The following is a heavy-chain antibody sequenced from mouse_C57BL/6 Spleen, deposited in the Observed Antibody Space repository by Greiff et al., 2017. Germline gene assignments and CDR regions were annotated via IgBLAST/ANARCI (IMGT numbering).Heavy chain of an antibody. J-gene: IGHJ3*01. CDR2: IDPSDSDT. D-gene: IGHD2-5*01. Sequence: VQLQQPGAELVRPGSSVKLSCKASGYTFTSYWMHWVQQRPIQGLEWIGNIDPSDSDTHYTQKFKDKATLTVDKSSSTAYMQLSSLTSEDSAVYYCARNYSNYGGFAYWGQGTLVTVSA. CDR3: ARNYSNYGGFAY. CDR1: GYTFTSYW. V-gene: IGHV1-52*01.